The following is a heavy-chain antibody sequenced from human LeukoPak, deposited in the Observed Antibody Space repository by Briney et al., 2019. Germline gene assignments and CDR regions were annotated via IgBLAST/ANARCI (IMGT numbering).Heavy chain of an antibody. CDR3: AGHHPRNTVDF. Sequence: SETLSLTCTVSGDSISTYYWSWIRQPPGKGLEWIGYIYYSGSTNYNPSLKSRVTISLDTSKNQFSLKLSSVTAADTAVYYCAGHHPRNTVDFWGQGTLVTVSS. D-gene: IGHD2/OR15-2a*01. V-gene: IGHV4-59*08. J-gene: IGHJ4*02. CDR1: GDSISTYY. CDR2: IYYSGST.